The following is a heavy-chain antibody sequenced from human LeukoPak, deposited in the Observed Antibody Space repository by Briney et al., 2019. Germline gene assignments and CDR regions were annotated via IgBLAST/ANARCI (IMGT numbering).Heavy chain of an antibody. D-gene: IGHD3-10*01. CDR1: GGSISSYY. CDR3: ARGRTWVYYGSGSYYPRGYYMDV. CDR2: IYYSGST. Sequence: SETLSLTCTVSGGSISSYYWSWIRQPPGKGLEWIGYIYYSGSTNYNPSLKSRVTISVDTSKNQFSLKLSSVTAADTAVYYCARGRTWVYYGSGSYYPRGYYMDVWGKGTTVTVSS. V-gene: IGHV4-59*12. J-gene: IGHJ6*03.